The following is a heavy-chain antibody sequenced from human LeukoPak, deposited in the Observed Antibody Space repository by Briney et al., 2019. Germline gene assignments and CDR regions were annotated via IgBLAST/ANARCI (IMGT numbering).Heavy chain of an antibody. D-gene: IGHD6-13*01. CDR2: ISSSGSTI. Sequence: PGGSLRLSCAASGFTFSSYEMNWVRQAPGKGLEWVSYISSSGSTIYYADSVKGRFTISRDNAKNSLYLQMNSLRAEDTAVYYCARDEIAAPGTSTFYWYFDLWGRGTLVTVSS. J-gene: IGHJ2*01. CDR3: ARDEIAAPGTSTFYWYFDL. CDR1: GFTFSSYE. V-gene: IGHV3-48*03.